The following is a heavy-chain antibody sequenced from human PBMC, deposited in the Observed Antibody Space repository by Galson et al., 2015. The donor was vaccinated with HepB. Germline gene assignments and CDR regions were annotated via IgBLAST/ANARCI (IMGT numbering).Heavy chain of an antibody. CDR3: ARDMTHYDHVWGSFRSPIDY. V-gene: IGHV3-20*04. CDR2: VNWNGGST. CDR1: GLSFDEYG. Sequence: SLRLSCAASGLSFDEYGMSWVRQAPGKGLEWVSGVNWNGGSTGYADSVKGRFTITRDNAKNSLYLQMNSLRAEDTALYYCARDMTHYDHVWGSFRSPIDYWGQGTLVTVSS. J-gene: IGHJ4*02. D-gene: IGHD3-16*02.